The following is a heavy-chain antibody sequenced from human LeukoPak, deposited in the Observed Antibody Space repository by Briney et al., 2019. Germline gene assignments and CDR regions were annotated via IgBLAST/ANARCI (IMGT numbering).Heavy chain of an antibody. V-gene: IGHV3-15*01. CDR3: ARDAAADTTDY. D-gene: IGHD6-13*01. CDR2: IKSKTDGGTT. J-gene: IGHJ4*02. Sequence: PGGSLRLSCAASGFTFSNAWMIWVRQAPGKGLEWVGRIKSKTDGGTTDYAAPVKGRFTISRDDSKTTLYLQMNSLRAEDTAVYYCARDAAADTTDYWGQGTLVTVSS. CDR1: GFTFSNAW.